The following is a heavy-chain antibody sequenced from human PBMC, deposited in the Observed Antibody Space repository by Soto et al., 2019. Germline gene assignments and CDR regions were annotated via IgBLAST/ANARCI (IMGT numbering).Heavy chain of an antibody. D-gene: IGHD6-6*01. Sequence: PGGSLRLSCAASGFTFSSYAMSWVRQAPGKGLEWVSAISGSGGSTYYADSVKGRFTISRDNSKKTVYLEMNSLRVEDAAVYHCAKSPSRAPYGMDVWGQGTTVTVSS. CDR2: ISGSGGST. J-gene: IGHJ6*02. CDR3: AKSPSRAPYGMDV. CDR1: GFTFSSYA. V-gene: IGHV3-23*01.